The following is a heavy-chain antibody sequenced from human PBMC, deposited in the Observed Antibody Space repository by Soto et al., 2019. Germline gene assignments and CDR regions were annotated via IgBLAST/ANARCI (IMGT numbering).Heavy chain of an antibody. V-gene: IGHV3-23*01. D-gene: IGHD1-26*01. CDR3: AKVGPSYFYGMDV. J-gene: IGHJ6*02. CDR1: GLDFSSEV. CDR2: ISGSGRTI. Sequence: GGSLRLSCAASGLDFSSEVMCWVRQAPGKGLEWVSSISGSGRTIYHADSMRGRFAISRDNSKNSLYLQLNNLRVDDTAVYYCAKVGPSYFYGMDVWGQGTTVTVSS.